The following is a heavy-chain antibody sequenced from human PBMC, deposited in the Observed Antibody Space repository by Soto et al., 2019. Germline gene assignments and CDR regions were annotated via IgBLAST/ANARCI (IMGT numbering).Heavy chain of an antibody. J-gene: IGHJ3*02. CDR1: GFTFSSSS. CDR3: ADARYSTGWYGPRAFDI. CDR2: ITSGSSYI. Sequence: EVQLVESGGGLVKPGGSLRLSCAASGFTFSSSSMNWVRQAPGKGLEWVSSITSGSSYIYYADSVKGRLTISRDNAKNSLYLQMNSLRAEDTAIYYCADARYSTGWYGPRAFDIWGQGTMVTVSS. D-gene: IGHD6-19*01. V-gene: IGHV3-21*01.